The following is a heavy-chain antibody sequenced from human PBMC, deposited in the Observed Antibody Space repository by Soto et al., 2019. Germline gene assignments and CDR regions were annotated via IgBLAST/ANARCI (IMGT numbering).Heavy chain of an antibody. CDR3: ARAIIPLTTDWYFDL. V-gene: IGHV4-30-4*01. J-gene: IGHJ2*01. D-gene: IGHD4-17*01. CDR1: AGSISGGGYY. Sequence: QVQLQESGPGLVKPSETLSLTCTVSAGSISGGGYYWSWIRQPPGKGLEWIGYTYDNGSTYYNPSLKSRISVSIDTYKNQFSLRLTSVTAADTAVYYCARAIIPLTTDWYFDLWGRGTLVTVSS. CDR2: TYDNGST.